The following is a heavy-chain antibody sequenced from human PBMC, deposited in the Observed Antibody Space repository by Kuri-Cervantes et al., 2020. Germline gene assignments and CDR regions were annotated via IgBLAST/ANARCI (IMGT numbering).Heavy chain of an antibody. CDR2: INSDGSST. CDR1: GFTFSSYW. Sequence: GESLKISCAASGFTFSSYWMHWVRQAPGKGLVWVSRINSDGSSTSYADSVEGRFTISRDNSKNTLYLQMNSLRAEDTAVYYCAKLTCSTRPPGFDYWGQGTLVTVSS. CDR3: AKLTCSTRPPGFDY. D-gene: IGHD2-2*01. J-gene: IGHJ4*02. V-gene: IGHV3-74*01.